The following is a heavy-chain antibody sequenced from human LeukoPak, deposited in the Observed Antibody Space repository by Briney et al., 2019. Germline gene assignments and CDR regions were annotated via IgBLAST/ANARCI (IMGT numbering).Heavy chain of an antibody. D-gene: IGHD3-10*01. CDR2: IRYDGSNK. J-gene: IGHJ6*03. V-gene: IGHV3-30*02. Sequence: GGSLRLSCAASGFTFTKYWMSWVRQAPGKGLEWVAFIRYDGSNKYYADSVKGRFTISRDNSKNTLYLQMSSLRAEDTAVYYCAKGGYGSGSYYLIYYMDVWGKGTTVTISS. CDR3: AKGGYGSGSYYLIYYMDV. CDR1: GFTFTKYW.